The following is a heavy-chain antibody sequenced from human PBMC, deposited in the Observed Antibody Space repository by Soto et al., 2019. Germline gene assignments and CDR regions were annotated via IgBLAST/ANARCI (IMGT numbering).Heavy chain of an antibody. CDR1: GFTFSSYW. V-gene: IGHV3-7*01. CDR3: ARRSSYCSGGICYLFYFDY. J-gene: IGHJ4*02. CDR2: INQGGSEK. D-gene: IGHD2-15*01. Sequence: GGSLRLSCAASGFTFSSYWLTWVRQAPGKGLEWVANINQGGSEKYYVDSVEGRFTISRDNAKDSLYPQMNSLRAEDTAVYYCARRSSYCSGGICYLFYFDYWGQGTLVTVSS.